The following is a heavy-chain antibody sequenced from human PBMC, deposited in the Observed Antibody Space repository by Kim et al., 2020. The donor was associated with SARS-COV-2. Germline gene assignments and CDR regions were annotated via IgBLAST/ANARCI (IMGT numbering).Heavy chain of an antibody. Sequence: GGSLRLSCAASGFTFSDYYMSWIRQAPGKGLEWVSYISSSSSYTNYADSVKGRFTISRDNAKNSLYLQMNSLRAEDTAVYYCARGGGKTIFGVVITRRYFFDYWGQGTLVTVSS. CDR2: ISSSSSYT. J-gene: IGHJ4*02. V-gene: IGHV3-11*05. CDR3: ARGGGKTIFGVVITRRYFFDY. CDR1: GFTFSDYY. D-gene: IGHD3-3*01.